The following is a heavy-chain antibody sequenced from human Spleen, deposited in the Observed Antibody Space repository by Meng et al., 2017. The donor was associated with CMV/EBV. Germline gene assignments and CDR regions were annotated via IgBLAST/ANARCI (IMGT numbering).Heavy chain of an antibody. CDR2: INPNSGGT. Sequence: ASVKVSCKASGYTFTGYYMHWVRQAPGQGLEWMGWINPNSGGTNYAQKFQGRVTMTRDTSISTAYMDLSGLTSEDTAVYYCARLPYYFDSSAYYPWGQGTLVTVSS. CDR1: GYTFTGYY. D-gene: IGHD3-22*01. J-gene: IGHJ5*02. CDR3: ARLPYYFDSSAYYP. V-gene: IGHV1-2*02.